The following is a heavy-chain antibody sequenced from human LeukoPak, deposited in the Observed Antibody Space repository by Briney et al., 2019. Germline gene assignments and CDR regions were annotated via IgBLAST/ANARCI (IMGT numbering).Heavy chain of an antibody. J-gene: IGHJ3*02. CDR3: ARERDIVVVPASPEGAFDI. D-gene: IGHD2-2*01. CDR1: GGTFSSYA. CDR2: IIPIFGTA. Sequence: SVKVSCKASGGTFSSYAISWVRQAPGQGLEWMGGIIPIFGTANYAQKFQGRVTITADESTSTAYMELSSLRSEDTAVYYCARERDIVVVPASPEGAFDIWGQGTMVTVSS. V-gene: IGHV1-69*13.